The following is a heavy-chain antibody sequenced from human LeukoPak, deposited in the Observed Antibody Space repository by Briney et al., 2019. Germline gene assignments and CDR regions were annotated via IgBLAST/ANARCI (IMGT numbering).Heavy chain of an antibody. V-gene: IGHV3-30*02. CDR1: GFTFSNFG. D-gene: IGHD2-8*01. CDR2: IWYDGGKK. J-gene: IGHJ6*02. CDR3: AKVSPYCTNGVCYQGYYYYGMDV. Sequence: GGSLRLSCAASGFTFSNFGMHWVRQAPGKGLEWVAVIWYDGGKKYYGDSVKGRFTISRDNSKNTLYLQMNSLRAEDTAVYYCAKVSPYCTNGVCYQGYYYYGMDVWGQGTTVTVSS.